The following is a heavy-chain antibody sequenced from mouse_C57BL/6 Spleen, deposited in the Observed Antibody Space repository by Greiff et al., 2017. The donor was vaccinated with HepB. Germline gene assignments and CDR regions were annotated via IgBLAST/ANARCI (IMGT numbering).Heavy chain of an antibody. Sequence: VKLQESGPELVKPGASVKISCKASGYAFGSSWMNWVKQRPGKGLEWIGRIYPGDGDTNYNGKFKGKATLTADKSSSTAYMQLSSLTSEDSAVYFCASPYYSNYGYYAMDYWGQGTSVTVAS. CDR2: IYPGDGDT. CDR3: ASPYYSNYGYYAMDY. CDR1: GYAFGSSW. J-gene: IGHJ4*01. D-gene: IGHD2-5*01. V-gene: IGHV1-82*01.